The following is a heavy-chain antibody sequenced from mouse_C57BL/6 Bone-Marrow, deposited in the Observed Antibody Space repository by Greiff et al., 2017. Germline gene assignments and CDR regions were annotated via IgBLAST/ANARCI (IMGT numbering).Heavy chain of an antibody. Sequence: VQLQQPGAELVKPGASVKLSCKASGYTFTSYWMQWVKQRPGQGLEWIGEIYPSDSYTNYNQKFKGKATLTVDTSSSTAYMQLSSLTSEDSAVYYCARSSLYYYAMDYWGQGTSVTVSS. V-gene: IGHV1-50*01. J-gene: IGHJ4*01. D-gene: IGHD6-1*01. CDR1: GYTFTSYW. CDR3: ARSSLYYYAMDY. CDR2: IYPSDSYT.